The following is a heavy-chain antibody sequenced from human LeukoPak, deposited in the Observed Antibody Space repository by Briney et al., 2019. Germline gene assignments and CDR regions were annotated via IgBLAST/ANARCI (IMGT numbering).Heavy chain of an antibody. Sequence: SQTLSLTCVISGDSVASNSTACNWIRQSPSRGLEWLGRTYYRSKWYNDYALSVKSRITINPDTSKNQFSLQLSSVTPEDTAVYYCARESLYYDSSGYFSSSFDYWGQGTLVTVSS. J-gene: IGHJ4*02. V-gene: IGHV6-1*01. CDR3: ARESLYYDSSGYFSSSFDY. CDR1: GDSVASNSTA. D-gene: IGHD3-22*01. CDR2: TYYRSKWYN.